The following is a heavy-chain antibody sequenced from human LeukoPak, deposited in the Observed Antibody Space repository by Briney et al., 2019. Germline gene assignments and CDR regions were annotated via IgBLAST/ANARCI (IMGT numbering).Heavy chain of an antibody. J-gene: IGHJ4*02. V-gene: IGHV3-23*01. CDR1: GITFSTFA. CDR3: AKGHSAYGTGFDY. Sequence: PGGSLILSCAASGITFSTFAMSWVRQAPGRGLECVSAISGGGDRTYYAETVRGRFTISRDNSKDTLYLQMSSPRADDTAIYYCAKGHSAYGTGFDYWGQGTLVTVSS. D-gene: IGHD5-12*01. CDR2: ISGGGDRT.